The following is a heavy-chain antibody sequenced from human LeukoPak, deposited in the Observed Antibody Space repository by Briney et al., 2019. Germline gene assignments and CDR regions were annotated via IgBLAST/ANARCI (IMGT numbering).Heavy chain of an antibody. Sequence: GGSLRVSCAASGFTFSSNAMHCVRQAPGKGLEYVSAISSNGGSTYYADSVKGRFTISRDNSKNTLYLQMGSLRAEDMAVYYCARGAYGDPQPLEYWGQGTLVTGSS. V-gene: IGHV3-64*02. CDR3: ARGAYGDPQPLEY. CDR2: ISSNGGST. CDR1: GFTFSSNA. J-gene: IGHJ4*02. D-gene: IGHD4-17*01.